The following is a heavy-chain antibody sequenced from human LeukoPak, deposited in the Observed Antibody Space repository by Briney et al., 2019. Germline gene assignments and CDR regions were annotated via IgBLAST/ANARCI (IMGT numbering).Heavy chain of an antibody. J-gene: IGHJ5*02. CDR1: GYSISSGYY. V-gene: IGHV4-38-2*01. Sequence: SETLSLTCAVSGYSISSGYYWGWIRQPPGKGLEWIGSIYHSGSTYYNPSLKSRVTISVDTSKNQFSLKLSSVTAADTAVYYCARGGYYYGSGSQYNWFDPWGQGTLVTVSS. CDR3: ARGGYYYGSGSQYNWFDP. CDR2: IYHSGST. D-gene: IGHD3-10*01.